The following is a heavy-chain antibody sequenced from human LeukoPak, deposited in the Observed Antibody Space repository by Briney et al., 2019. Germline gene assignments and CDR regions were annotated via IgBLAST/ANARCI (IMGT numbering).Heavy chain of an antibody. D-gene: IGHD2-2*01. J-gene: IGHJ3*02. CDR1: GGSISSGTYS. V-gene: IGHV4-61*01. CDR3: ARVVGRIVPAATSAFDI. Sequence: SETLSLTCAVSGGSISSGTYSWNWIRQPPGKGLEWIGYIYYSGRTDYNPSLKSRVTISVDTSKNQFSLKLSSVTAADTAVYYCARVVGRIVPAATSAFDIWGQGTMVTVSS. CDR2: IYYSGRT.